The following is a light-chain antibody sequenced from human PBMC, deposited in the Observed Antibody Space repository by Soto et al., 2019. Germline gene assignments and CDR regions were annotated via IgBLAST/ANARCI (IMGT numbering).Light chain of an antibody. CDR2: GAS. Sequence: EIVLSQSPGTLSLSTGERATLSCRASQSVSSSYLAWYQQKPGQAPRLLIYGASSRATGIPDRFSGSGSGTDFTLTISRLEPEDFAAYYCQQYSSSRWTFGQGTKVDVK. CDR3: QQYSSSRWT. J-gene: IGKJ1*01. V-gene: IGKV3-20*01. CDR1: QSVSSSY.